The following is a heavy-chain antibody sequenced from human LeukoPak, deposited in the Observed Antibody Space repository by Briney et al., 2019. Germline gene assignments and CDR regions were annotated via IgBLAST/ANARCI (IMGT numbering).Heavy chain of an antibody. CDR2: INPNSGGT. Sequence: ASVKVSCKASGYTFTGYYMHWVRQAPGQGLEWMGWINPNSGGTNYAQKFQGRVTMTRDTSISTAYMELSRLRSDDTAVYYCARNCSSTSCFSLVPWGQGTLVTVSS. D-gene: IGHD2-2*01. J-gene: IGHJ5*02. CDR3: ARNCSSTSCFSLVP. CDR1: GYTFTGYY. V-gene: IGHV1-2*02.